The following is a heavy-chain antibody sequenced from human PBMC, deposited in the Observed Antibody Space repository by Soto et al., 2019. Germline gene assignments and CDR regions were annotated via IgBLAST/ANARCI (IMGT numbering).Heavy chain of an antibody. D-gene: IGHD7-27*01. CDR3: ARERGGSLTGAFDI. J-gene: IGHJ3*02. CDR2: ISSSSSYI. CDR1: GFTFSSYS. Sequence: GGSLRLSCAASGFTFSSYSMNWVRQAPGKGLEWVSSISSSSSYIYYADSVKGRFTISRDNAKNSLYLQMNSLRAEDTAVYYCARERGGSLTGAFDIWGQGTMVTVSS. V-gene: IGHV3-21*01.